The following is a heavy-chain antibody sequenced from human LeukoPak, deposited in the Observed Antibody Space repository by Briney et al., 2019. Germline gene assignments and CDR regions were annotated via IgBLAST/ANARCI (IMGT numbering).Heavy chain of an antibody. V-gene: IGHV4-39*01. J-gene: IGHJ4*02. CDR1: GGSISSSSYN. Sequence: KPSETLSLTCNVSGGSISSSSYNWGWIRQPPGKGLEWIGSGFYSGSAYYNPSLKSRVTISVDTSKNQFSLNLSSVTAADTAVYYCARLRGAMTSVTSDFDYWGQGTLVTVSS. CDR3: ARLRGAMTSVTSDFDY. D-gene: IGHD4-17*01. CDR2: GFYSGSA.